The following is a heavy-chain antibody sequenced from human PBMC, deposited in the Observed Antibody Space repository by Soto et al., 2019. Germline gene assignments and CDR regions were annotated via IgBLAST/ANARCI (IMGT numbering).Heavy chain of an antibody. J-gene: IGHJ6*03. Sequence: ASVKVSCKASGYTFTSYGISWVRQAPGQGLEWMGWISAYNGNTNYAQKLQGRVTMTTDTSTSTAYMELRSLRSDDTAVYYCARSLAAAGTYYYMDVWDKGTTVTVSS. V-gene: IGHV1-18*01. D-gene: IGHD6-13*01. CDR3: ARSLAAAGTYYYMDV. CDR1: GYTFTSYG. CDR2: ISAYNGNT.